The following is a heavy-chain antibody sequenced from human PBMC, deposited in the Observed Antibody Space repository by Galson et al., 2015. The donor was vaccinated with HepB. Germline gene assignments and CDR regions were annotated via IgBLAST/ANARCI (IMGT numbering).Heavy chain of an antibody. J-gene: IGHJ3*01. D-gene: IGHD3-9*01. CDR3: VKEDILTGYSVGSFHF. CDR1: GFRFHYYA. V-gene: IGHV3-64D*06. CDR2: ISHNGGTT. Sequence: SLRLSCAGSGFRFHYYALHWVRQAPGKGLEFVSGISHNGGTTKFADSVRDRFTISRDNSKNTMYFQMNSLRTEDTAVYYCVKEDILTGYSVGSFHFWGRGTMVTVSS.